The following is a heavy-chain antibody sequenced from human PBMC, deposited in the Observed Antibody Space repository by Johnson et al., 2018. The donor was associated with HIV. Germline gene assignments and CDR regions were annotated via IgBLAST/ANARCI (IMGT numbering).Heavy chain of an antibody. V-gene: IGHV3-53*01. Sequence: VQLVESGGGLIQPGGSLRLSCAASGFTVSSNYMRWVRQAPGQGLEWVSVIYSGSSTSYADSVKGRFTTSRDNSKNTRYLQMNSMRAEDTAVYYCAREGGSSGPDAFDIWGQGTMVTVSS. CDR3: AREGGSSGPDAFDI. CDR1: GFTVSSNY. D-gene: IGHD3-16*01. J-gene: IGHJ3*02. CDR2: IYSGSST.